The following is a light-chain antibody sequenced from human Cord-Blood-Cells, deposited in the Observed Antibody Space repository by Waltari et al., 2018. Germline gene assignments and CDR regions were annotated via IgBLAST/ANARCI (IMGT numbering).Light chain of an antibody. CDR1: SSDVGSYNL. V-gene: IGLV2-23*01. J-gene: IGLJ3*02. Sequence: QSALTQPASVSGSPGQSITISCTGTSSDVGSYNLVSWYQQHPGKAPKRRIYEGSKRASGVSNRFSGSKSGDTASLTISGLQAEDEADYYCCSYAGSSTWVFGGGTKLTVL. CDR2: EGS. CDR3: CSYAGSSTWV.